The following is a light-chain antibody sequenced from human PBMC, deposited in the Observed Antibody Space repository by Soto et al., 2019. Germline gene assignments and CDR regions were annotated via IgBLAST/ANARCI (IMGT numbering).Light chain of an antibody. V-gene: IGLV2-8*01. CDR1: SSDVGGYTY. CDR3: TSYAGSNTYV. Sequence: QSALTQPPSASGSPGQLVTISCTGTSSDVGGYTYVSWYQQHPGKAPKLMIYEATKRPSGVPDRFTGSKSGNTASLTVSGLQAEDEADYYCTSYAGSNTYVFGTGTKLTVL. J-gene: IGLJ1*01. CDR2: EAT.